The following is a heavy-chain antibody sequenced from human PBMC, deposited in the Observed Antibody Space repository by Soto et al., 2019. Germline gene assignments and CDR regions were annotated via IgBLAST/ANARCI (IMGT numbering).Heavy chain of an antibody. V-gene: IGHV4-39*01. Sequence: PSETLSLTXTVSRGSISSSSHYWGRTRQPPRKGPERIGTTYSSAITYYNPPFRSRVTISLDTPKNQFSLKLRSLTLADTGVYYCATKARTIVVVTALLAWFDPWGQGTLVTVSS. CDR2: TYSSAIT. CDR3: ATKARTIVVVTALLAWFDP. J-gene: IGHJ5*02. CDR1: RGSISSSSHY. D-gene: IGHD2-21*02.